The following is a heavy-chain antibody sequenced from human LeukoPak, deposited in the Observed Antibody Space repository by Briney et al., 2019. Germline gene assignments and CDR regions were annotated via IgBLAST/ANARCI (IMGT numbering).Heavy chain of an antibody. CDR2: INHSGST. J-gene: IGHJ4*02. CDR3: GVSSSSSKGSLDY. D-gene: IGHD2-2*01. CDR1: GGSFSGYY. V-gene: IGHV4-34*01. Sequence: SETLSLTCAVYGGSFSGYYWSWIRQPPGKGLEWIGEINHSGSTNYNPSLKRRVTISVDTSKNQFSLKLSSVTAADTAVYYCGVSSSSSKGSLDYWGQGTLVTVSS.